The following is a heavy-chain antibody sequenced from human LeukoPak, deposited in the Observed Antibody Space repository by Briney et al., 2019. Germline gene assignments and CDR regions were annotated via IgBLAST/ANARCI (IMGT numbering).Heavy chain of an antibody. CDR3: ARQGYSRVRKSDYYYGMDV. Sequence: SGTLSLTCIVSGDSISSSSSYWGWIRQPPGKGLEWIGNIFYSGTTYYNPSLKSRVTISVDTSQNQFSLKVISVTAADTAVYYCARQGYSRVRKSDYYYGMDVWGQGTTVTVSS. CDR2: IFYSGTT. J-gene: IGHJ6*02. D-gene: IGHD6-13*01. CDR1: GDSISSSSSY. V-gene: IGHV4-39*01.